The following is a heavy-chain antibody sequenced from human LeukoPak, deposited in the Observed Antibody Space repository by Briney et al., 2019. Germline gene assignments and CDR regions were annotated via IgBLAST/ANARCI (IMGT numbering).Heavy chain of an antibody. CDR2: INWNGDDT. V-gene: IGHV3-20*04. CDR1: GFTFYSYG. D-gene: IGHD3-16*01. J-gene: IGHJ4*02. CDR3: VRGGELVGSYFDY. Sequence: GGALRLSCAASGFTFYSYGMSWVRQASGKGLEWVSGINWNGDDTTYADSVKGRFTISRDNAKNSLYLQINSLRAEDTALYYCVRGGELVGSYFDYWGPGTLVTVSS.